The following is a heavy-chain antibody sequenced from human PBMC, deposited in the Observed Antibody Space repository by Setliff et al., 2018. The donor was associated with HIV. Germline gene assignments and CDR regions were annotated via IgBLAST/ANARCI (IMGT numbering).Heavy chain of an antibody. CDR2: INAGNANR. CDR3: ARDEENYYDSGGAFDI. D-gene: IGHD3-10*01. V-gene: IGHV1-3*01. CDR1: GYTFTGYA. Sequence: ASVKVSCKASGYTFTGYAIHWVRQAPGQRLEWMGWINAGNANRKYSQKFQGRVTINRDTSANTAYMELSSLRSEDTAVYYCARDEENYYDSGGAFDIWGQGTTVTVSS. J-gene: IGHJ3*02.